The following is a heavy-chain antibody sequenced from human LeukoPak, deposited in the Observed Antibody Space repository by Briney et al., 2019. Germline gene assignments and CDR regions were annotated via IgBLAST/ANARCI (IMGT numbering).Heavy chain of an antibody. V-gene: IGHV3-23*01. J-gene: IGHJ3*01. CDR1: GFSFSNYG. CDR3: AKEGDGYH. D-gene: IGHD5-24*01. CDR2: ISGGGGTT. Sequence: GGSLRLSCVASGFSFSNYGMSWVRQAPGKGLEWVSAISGGGGTTYFADSVKGRFTISRDNSKNSLYLQMNSLRTEDTALYYCAKEGDGYHWGQGTMVTVSS.